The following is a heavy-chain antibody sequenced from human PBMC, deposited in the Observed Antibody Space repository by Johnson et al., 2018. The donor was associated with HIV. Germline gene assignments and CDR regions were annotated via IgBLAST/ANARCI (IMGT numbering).Heavy chain of an antibody. D-gene: IGHD1-26*01. J-gene: IGHJ3*01. CDR2: ISWNSGSI. Sequence: EVQLVESGGGLVQPGRSLRLSCAASGFTFDDYAMHWVRQAPGKGLEWVSGISWNSGSIGYADSVKGRFTISRDNAKNSLYLQMNSLRAEDTALYYCAKAVKWGVDAFDVWGQGTMVTISS. CDR1: GFTFDDYA. V-gene: IGHV3-9*01. CDR3: AKAVKWGVDAFDV.